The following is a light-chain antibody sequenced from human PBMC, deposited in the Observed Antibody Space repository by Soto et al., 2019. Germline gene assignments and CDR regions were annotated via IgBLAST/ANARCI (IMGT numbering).Light chain of an antibody. V-gene: IGKV1-9*01. CDR1: QVISTS. Sequence: DIHLTQSPSFLSPSIGESVTITCRAIQVISTSLAWYQVKPGKAPKLLIYAASTLQSGVPSRFRATVSGTEFSLTITSLQPEDFETYYCQQLFDSPITFGQGTRLEIK. J-gene: IGKJ5*01. CDR2: AAS. CDR3: QQLFDSPIT.